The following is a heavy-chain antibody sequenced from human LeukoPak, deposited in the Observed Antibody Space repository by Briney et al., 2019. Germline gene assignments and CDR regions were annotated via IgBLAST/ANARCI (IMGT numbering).Heavy chain of an antibody. J-gene: IGHJ4*02. V-gene: IGHV4-34*01. D-gene: IGHD3-10*01. Sequence: SETLSLTCTVYGGSFSPYRWSWIRQSPGKGLEWIGEINHSGSTNYNPSLTSRVTISVDTSKNQFSLKLSSVTAADTAVYYCARVRMVRGVPSFDYWGQGTLVTVSS. CDR1: GGSFSPYR. CDR3: ARVRMVRGVPSFDY. CDR2: INHSGST.